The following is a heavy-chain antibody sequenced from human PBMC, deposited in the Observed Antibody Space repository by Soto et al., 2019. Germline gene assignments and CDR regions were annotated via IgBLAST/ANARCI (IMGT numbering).Heavy chain of an antibody. CDR1: GGSISSGGYY. V-gene: IGHV4-31*03. J-gene: IGHJ5*02. CDR2: IYYSGST. Sequence: SETLSLTCTVSGGSISSGGYYWIWIRHHPGKGLEWIGYIYYSGSTYYNPSLKSRVTISVDTSKNQFSLKLSSVTAADTAVYYCARGAGYDSSGYPIPTLYNWFDPWGQGTLVTVSS. CDR3: ARGAGYDSSGYPIPTLYNWFDP. D-gene: IGHD3-22*01.